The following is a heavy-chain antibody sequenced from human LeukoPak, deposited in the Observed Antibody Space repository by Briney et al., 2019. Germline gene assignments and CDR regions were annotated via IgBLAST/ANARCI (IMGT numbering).Heavy chain of an antibody. D-gene: IGHD3-10*01. CDR1: GYTFTSYG. Sequence: ASVEVSCKASGYTFTSYGISWVRQAPGQGPEWMGWISAYNGNTNYAQKLQGRVTMTTDTSTSTAYMELRSLRSDDTAVYYCAREPVRGSIDYWGQGTLVTVSS. CDR2: ISAYNGNT. CDR3: AREPVRGSIDY. V-gene: IGHV1-18*01. J-gene: IGHJ4*02.